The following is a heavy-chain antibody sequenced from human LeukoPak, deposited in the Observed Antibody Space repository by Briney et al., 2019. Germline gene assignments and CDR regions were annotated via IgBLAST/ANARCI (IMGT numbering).Heavy chain of an antibody. D-gene: IGHD3-9*01. CDR1: GGSFNGYY. J-gene: IGHJ4*02. CDR3: ARTLDTTGYFRNFDY. Sequence: PSETLSLTCAIYGGSFNGYYWSWIRQPPGKRLEWIGEISHSGGTNYNPSLKSRVTISRDTSKNQFSLTLYSVTAADTAVYYCARTLDTTGYFRNFDYWGQGSPVTVSS. CDR2: ISHSGGT. V-gene: IGHV4-34*01.